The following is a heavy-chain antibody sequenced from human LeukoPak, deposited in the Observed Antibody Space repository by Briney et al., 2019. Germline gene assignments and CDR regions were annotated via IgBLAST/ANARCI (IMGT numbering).Heavy chain of an antibody. V-gene: IGHV4-34*01. CDR2: IYYSGST. D-gene: IGHD1-26*01. CDR1: GGSFSGYY. CDR3: VRDRGRSGSSSDFWFDP. Sequence: SETLSLTCAVYGGSFSGYYWSWIRQPPGKGLEWIGSIYYSGSTYYNPSLKSPVTISVDTSKNQFSLKLTSVTAADTAVYYCVRDRGRSGSSSDFWFDPWGQGTLVTVSS. J-gene: IGHJ5*02.